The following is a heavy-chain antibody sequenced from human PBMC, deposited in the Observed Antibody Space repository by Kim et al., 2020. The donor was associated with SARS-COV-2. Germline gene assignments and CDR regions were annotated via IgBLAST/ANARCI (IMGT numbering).Heavy chain of an antibody. D-gene: IGHD3-10*01. CDR3: ASFITMVRGVIWDWFDP. Sequence: SETLSLTCTVSGGSISSSSYYWGWIRQPPGKGLEWIGSIYYSGSTYYNPSLKSRVTISVDTSKNQFSLKLSSVTAADTAVYYCASFITMVRGVIWDWFDPWGQGTLVTVSS. J-gene: IGHJ5*02. CDR1: GGSISSSSYY. CDR2: IYYSGST. V-gene: IGHV4-39*07.